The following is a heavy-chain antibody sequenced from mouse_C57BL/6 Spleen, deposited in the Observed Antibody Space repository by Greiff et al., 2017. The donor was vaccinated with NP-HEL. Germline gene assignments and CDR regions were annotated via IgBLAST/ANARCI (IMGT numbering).Heavy chain of an antibody. V-gene: IGHV1-82*01. CDR3: ARYGVAPYYAMDY. J-gene: IGHJ4*01. D-gene: IGHD1-1*01. CDR2: IYPGDGDT. CDR1: GYAFSSSW. Sequence: VQLQESGPELVKPGASVKISCKASGYAFSSSWMNWVKQRPGKGLEWIGRIYPGDGDTNYNGKFKGKATLTADKSSSTAYMQLSSLTSEDSAVYFCARYGVAPYYAMDYWGQGTSVTVSS.